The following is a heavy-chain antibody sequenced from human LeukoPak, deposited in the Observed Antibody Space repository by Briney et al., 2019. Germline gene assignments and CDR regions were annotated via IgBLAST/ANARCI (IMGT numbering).Heavy chain of an antibody. CDR2: IYTSGST. Sequence: PSETLSLTCTVSGGSIGSYYWSWIRQPAGKGLEWIGRIYTSGSTNYNPSLKSRVTMSVDTSKNQFSLKLSSVTAADTAVYYCARESYYYGSVSFDYWGQGILVTVSS. D-gene: IGHD3-10*01. J-gene: IGHJ4*02. CDR1: GGSIGSYY. CDR3: ARESYYYGSVSFDY. V-gene: IGHV4-4*07.